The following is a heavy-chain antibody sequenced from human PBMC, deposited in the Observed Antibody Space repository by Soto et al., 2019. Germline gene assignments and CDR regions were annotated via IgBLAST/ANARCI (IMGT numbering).Heavy chain of an antibody. J-gene: IGHJ6*03. CDR3: AKTSGIAAAGDYYYYMDV. Sequence: GGSLRLSCAASGFTFSSYAMSWVRQAPGKGLEWVSAISGSGGSTYYADSVKGRFTISRDNSKNTLYLQMNSLRAEDTAVYYCAKTSGIAAAGDYYYYMDVWGKGTTVTVSS. D-gene: IGHD6-13*01. CDR2: ISGSGGST. CDR1: GFTFSSYA. V-gene: IGHV3-23*01.